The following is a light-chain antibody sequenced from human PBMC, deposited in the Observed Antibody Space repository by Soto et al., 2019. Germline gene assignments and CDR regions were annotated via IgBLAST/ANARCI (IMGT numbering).Light chain of an antibody. CDR1: RSDVGGYNY. Sequence: QSVLTHAPSATRSPGQSVTFSRPGTRSDVGGYNYVSWYQQHPGRAPKRMIYEVTTRPSGVPDRFSGSKSGNTAALPVSVLQAADEADYCCSSYAGSNNFPSVCGTETDVAGL. CDR2: EVT. J-gene: IGLJ1*01. V-gene: IGLV2-8*01. CDR3: SSYAGSNNFPSV.